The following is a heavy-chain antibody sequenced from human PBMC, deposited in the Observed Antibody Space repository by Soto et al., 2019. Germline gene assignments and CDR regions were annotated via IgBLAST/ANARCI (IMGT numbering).Heavy chain of an antibody. Sequence: EVQLLESGGGLVQPGGSLRLSCAASGFTFSSYAMSWVRQAPGKGLEWVSAISGSGGSTYYADSVKGRFTISRDNSKNTLYLQMNSLSAEDTAVYYCAKARGITMVRGVIGADYWGQGTLVTVSS. CDR1: GFTFSSYA. CDR3: AKARGITMVRGVIGADY. V-gene: IGHV3-23*01. CDR2: ISGSGGST. J-gene: IGHJ4*02. D-gene: IGHD3-10*01.